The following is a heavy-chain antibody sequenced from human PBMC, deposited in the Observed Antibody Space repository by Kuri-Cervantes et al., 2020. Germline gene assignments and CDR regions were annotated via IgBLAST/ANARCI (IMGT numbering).Heavy chain of an antibody. Sequence: GESLKISCAASGFTFSSYGMHWVRQAPGKGLEWVAVIWYDGSNKYYADSVKGRFTISRDNSKDTLYLQMNSLRAEDTALYYCARGPSQAAADWYFDLWGRGTLVTVSS. V-gene: IGHV3-33*01. J-gene: IGHJ2*01. CDR3: ARGPSQAAADWYFDL. D-gene: IGHD6-13*01. CDR2: IWYDGSNK. CDR1: GFTFSSYG.